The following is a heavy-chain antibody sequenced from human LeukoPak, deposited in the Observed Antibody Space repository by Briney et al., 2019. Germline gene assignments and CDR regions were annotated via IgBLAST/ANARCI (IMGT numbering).Heavy chain of an antibody. J-gene: IGHJ4*02. CDR2: IYYSGST. CDR3: ARHYLYCGSTTCYPFYFDY. D-gene: IGHD2-2*01. Sequence: SETLSLTCTVSGGSISSYYWSWIWQPPGKGLEWIGYIYYSGSTNYNPSLKSRVTISVDTSKNQFSLKLSSVTAADTAVYYCARHYLYCGSTTCYPFYFDYWGQGTLVTVSS. V-gene: IGHV4-59*08. CDR1: GGSISSYY.